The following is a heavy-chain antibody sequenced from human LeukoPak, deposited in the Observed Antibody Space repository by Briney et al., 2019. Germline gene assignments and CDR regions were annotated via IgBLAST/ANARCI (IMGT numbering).Heavy chain of an antibody. J-gene: IGHJ5*02. CDR2: ISGSGGST. V-gene: IGHV3-23*01. CDR1: GFTFSSYA. CDR3: ASLDIVVVPAAQNEYWFDP. Sequence: PGGSLRLPCAASGFTFSSYAMSWVRQAPGKGLEWVSAISGSGGSTYYADSVKGRFTISRGNSKNTLYLQMNSLRAEDTAVYYCASLDIVVVPAAQNEYWFDPWGQGTLVTVSS. D-gene: IGHD2-2*03.